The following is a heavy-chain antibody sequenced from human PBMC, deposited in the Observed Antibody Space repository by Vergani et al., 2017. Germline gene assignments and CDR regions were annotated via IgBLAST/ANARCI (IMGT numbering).Heavy chain of an antibody. D-gene: IGHD2-15*01. J-gene: IGHJ4*02. CDR1: GYPFTGYY. Sequence: QVQLVQSGAEVEKPGASVKVSCKASGYPFTGYYMHWVRQAPGQGLEWMGWINPNSGGTNYAQKFQGRVTMTRDTSISTAYMELSRLRSDDTAVYYCARGGAYCSGGSCYLDYWGQGTLVTVSS. CDR2: INPNSGGT. CDR3: ARGGAYCSGGSCYLDY. V-gene: IGHV1-2*02.